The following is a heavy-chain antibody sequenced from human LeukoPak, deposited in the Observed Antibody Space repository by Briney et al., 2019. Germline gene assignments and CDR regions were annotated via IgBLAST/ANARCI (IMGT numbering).Heavy chain of an antibody. D-gene: IGHD1/OR15-1a*01. V-gene: IGHV3-30-3*01. CDR3: VSYLNWNKRGFEYFDY. CDR1: GFTFSSYA. CDR2: ISYDGSNK. J-gene: IGHJ4*02. Sequence: GRSLRLSCAASGFTFSSYAMHWVRQAPGKGLEWVAVISYDGSNKYYADSVKGRFTISRDNSKNTLYLQMNSLRAEDTAVYYCVSYLNWNKRGFEYFDYWGQGTLVTVSS.